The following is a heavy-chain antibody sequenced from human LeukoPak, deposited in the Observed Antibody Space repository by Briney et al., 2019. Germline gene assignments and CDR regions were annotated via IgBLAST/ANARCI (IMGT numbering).Heavy chain of an antibody. CDR1: GFTFSSYA. Sequence: PGGSLRLSCAASGFTFSSYAMSWVRQAPGKGLEWVSDISGSGGSTYYAGSVKGRFTISRDNSKSTLSLQMNSLRAEDTAIYYCATYRQVLLPFESWGQGTLVTVSS. D-gene: IGHD2-8*02. J-gene: IGHJ4*02. CDR3: ATYRQVLLPFES. V-gene: IGHV3-23*01. CDR2: ISGSGGST.